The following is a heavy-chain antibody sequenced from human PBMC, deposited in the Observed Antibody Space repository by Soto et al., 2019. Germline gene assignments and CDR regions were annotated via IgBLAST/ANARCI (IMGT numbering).Heavy chain of an antibody. D-gene: IGHD3-10*01. Sequence: ASVKVSCKASGSTFTSYYMHWVRQAPGQGLEWMGIINPSGGSTSYAQKFQGRVTMTRDTSTSTVYMELSSLRSEDTAVYYCARDGYYYGSGPPNYYYYYYMDVWGKGTTVTVSS. CDR2: INPSGGST. CDR3: ARDGYYYGSGPPNYYYYYYMDV. CDR1: GSTFTSYY. J-gene: IGHJ6*03. V-gene: IGHV1-46*03.